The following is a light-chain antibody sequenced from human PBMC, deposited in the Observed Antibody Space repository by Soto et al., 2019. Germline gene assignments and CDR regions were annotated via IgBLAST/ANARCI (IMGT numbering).Light chain of an antibody. CDR3: QQYGISPFT. V-gene: IGKV3-20*01. Sequence: EILLMQSPGTLSLSPGDRATLSCRASQSVGSTYLAWYQQTPGQAPRLLIYGASSRATGVPDRFSGSGAGTDFTFSISGLEPEDFAVYYCQQYGISPFTFGRGTRMELK. CDR1: QSVGSTY. CDR2: GAS. J-gene: IGKJ4*02.